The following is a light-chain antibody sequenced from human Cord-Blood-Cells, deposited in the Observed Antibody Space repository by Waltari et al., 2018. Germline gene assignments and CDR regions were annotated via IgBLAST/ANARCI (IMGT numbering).Light chain of an antibody. V-gene: IGKV1-8*01. Sequence: AIRMTQSPSSLSASTGDRVTITCRASQGISSYLAWYQQKPGKAPKLLIYAASTLQSGVPSRFSGSGSGTEFTLTISCLQSEEFATDYCQQYYSYPTFGQGTRLEIK. CDR1: QGISSY. CDR3: QQYYSYPT. J-gene: IGKJ5*01. CDR2: AAS.